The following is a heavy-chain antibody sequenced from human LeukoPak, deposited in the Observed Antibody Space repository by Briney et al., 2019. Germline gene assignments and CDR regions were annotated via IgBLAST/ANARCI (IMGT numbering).Heavy chain of an antibody. CDR3: AITSSSSSGNYYFDY. CDR2: IDPRGGGT. Sequence: ASVKVSCKASGYTFTGYYINWVRQTPGQGLEWMGWIDPRGGGTDYAQRFQGRVTVTREKSISTAYMELNRLTSDDTAVYYCAITSSSSSGNYYFDYWGQGTLVTVSS. V-gene: IGHV1-2*02. J-gene: IGHJ4*02. D-gene: IGHD6-6*01. CDR1: GYTFTGYY.